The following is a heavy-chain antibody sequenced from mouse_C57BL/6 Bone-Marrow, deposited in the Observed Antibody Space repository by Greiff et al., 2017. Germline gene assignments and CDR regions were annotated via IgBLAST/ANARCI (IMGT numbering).Heavy chain of an antibody. Sequence: QVQLKQSGAELVRPGASVTLSCKASGYTFTDYEMHWVKQTPVHGLEWIGAIDPETGGTAYNQKFKGKAILTADKSSSTAYMELRSLTSEDSAVYYCTRRAYDYDGGGFAYWGQGTLVTVSA. D-gene: IGHD2-4*01. CDR2: IDPETGGT. CDR3: TRRAYDYDGGGFAY. J-gene: IGHJ3*01. CDR1: GYTFTDYE. V-gene: IGHV1-15*01.